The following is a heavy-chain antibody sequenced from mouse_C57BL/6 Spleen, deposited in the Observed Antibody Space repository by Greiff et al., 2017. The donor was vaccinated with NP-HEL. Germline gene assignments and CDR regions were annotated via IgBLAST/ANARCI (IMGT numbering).Heavy chain of an antibody. D-gene: IGHD1-1*01. V-gene: IGHV1-47*01. CDR2: FHPYNDDT. J-gene: IGHJ1*03. Sequence: QVQLKQSGAELVKPGASVKMSCKASGYTFTTYPIEWMKQNHGKSLEWIGNFHPYNDDTKYNEKFKGKATLTVEKSSSTVYLELSRLTSDDSAVYYCARRGYYGSSYWYFDVWGTGTTVTVSS. CDR1: GYTFTTYP. CDR3: ARRGYYGSSYWYFDV.